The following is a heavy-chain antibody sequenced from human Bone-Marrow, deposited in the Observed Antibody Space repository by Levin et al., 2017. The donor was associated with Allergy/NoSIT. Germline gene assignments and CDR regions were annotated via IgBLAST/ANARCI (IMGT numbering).Heavy chain of an antibody. Sequence: GGSLRLSCTTSGIVFTNYWMHWVRQAPGKGLMHISVIKPDGTGANYADSVKGRFTISRDNTKNTLFLQMNSLRAEDTALYYCTNGLAGEASWGQGTLVTVSS. V-gene: IGHV3-74*01. J-gene: IGHJ5*02. D-gene: IGHD7-27*01. CDR2: IKPDGTGA. CDR1: GIVFTNYW. CDR3: TNGLAGEAS.